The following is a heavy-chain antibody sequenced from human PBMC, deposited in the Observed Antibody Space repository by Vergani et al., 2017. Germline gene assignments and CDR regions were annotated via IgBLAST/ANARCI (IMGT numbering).Heavy chain of an antibody. CDR3: AKSGARDGYNLDAFDI. CDR1: GFTFSSYA. V-gene: IGHV3-23*04. CDR2: ISGSGGGT. Sequence: EVQLVESGGGLVKPGGSLRLSCAASGFTFSSYAMSWVRQAPGKGLEWVSAISGSGGGTYYAHSFTGRFTIPRDNSKNTLYLQMNSLRAEDTAVYYCAKSGARDGYNLDAFDIWGQGTMVTVSS. J-gene: IGHJ3*02. D-gene: IGHD5-24*01.